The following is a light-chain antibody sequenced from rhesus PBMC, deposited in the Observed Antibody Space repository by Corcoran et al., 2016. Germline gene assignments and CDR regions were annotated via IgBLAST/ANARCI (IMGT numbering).Light chain of an antibody. J-gene: IGKJ2*01. CDR1: QGISDY. CDR3: LQGYSTPYS. CDR2: AAP. Sequence: DIQMTQSPSSLSASVGDRVTITCRASQGISDYLSWYQQKPGKAPKRLIYAAPSLESGVPSRLSGSGSGTDFTLTISSLQPEGFAAYYCLQGYSTPYSFGQGTKVEIK. V-gene: IGKV1-36*02.